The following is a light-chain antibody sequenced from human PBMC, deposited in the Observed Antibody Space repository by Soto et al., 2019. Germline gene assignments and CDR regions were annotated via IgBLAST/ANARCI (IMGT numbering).Light chain of an antibody. V-gene: IGKV1-5*03. CDR3: QQYNRYRA. CDR1: QNINKW. Sequence: DIQMTQSPSTLSASVGDRVTITCRASQNINKWLAWYQHKPGKAPALLIYEASSLGGGVPSRFSGSGFGTEFTLTISSLQPEDFATYYCQQYNRYRAFGQGTKVEIK. J-gene: IGKJ1*01. CDR2: EAS.